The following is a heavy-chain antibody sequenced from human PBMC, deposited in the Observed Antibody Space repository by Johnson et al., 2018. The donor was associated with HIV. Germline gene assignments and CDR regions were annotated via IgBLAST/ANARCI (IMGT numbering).Heavy chain of an antibody. V-gene: IGHV3-13*01. CDR2: IGTAGDT. CDR1: GFIFSSYD. Sequence: VQLVESGGGVVQPGGSLRLSCAASGFIFSSYDMHWVRQATGKGLEWVSAIGTAGDTYYPGSVKGRFTISRDNAKNSLYLQMNSLRVEDTAVYYCAKGAAAAGPDAFDIWGQGTMVTVSS. D-gene: IGHD6-13*01. J-gene: IGHJ3*02. CDR3: AKGAAAAGPDAFDI.